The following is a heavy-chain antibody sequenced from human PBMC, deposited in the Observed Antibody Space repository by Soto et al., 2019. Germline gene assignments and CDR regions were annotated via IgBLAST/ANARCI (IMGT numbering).Heavy chain of an antibody. J-gene: IGHJ4*02. Sequence: NPSETLSLTCAVYGGSLSGSYWSWIRQPPGTGLEWIGEIHHSGSTNYNPSLKSRVTISVDTSKNQFSLKLSSVTAADTAVYYCARVILFKVRPPFRWNVYRGQGILVTGFS. CDR2: IHHSGST. CDR1: GGSLSGSY. D-gene: IGHD1-1*01. V-gene: IGHV4-34*01. CDR3: ARVILFKVRPPFRWNVY.